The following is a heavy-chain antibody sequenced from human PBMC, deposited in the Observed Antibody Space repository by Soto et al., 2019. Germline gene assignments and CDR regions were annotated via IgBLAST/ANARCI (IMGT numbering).Heavy chain of an antibody. CDR3: ARDRSSGFWSGYGRSYGMDV. V-gene: IGHV1-69*13. Sequence: SVPVSCKASGGTFRSYAISWVRQAPGQGLEWMGGIIPIFGTANYAQKFQGRVTITADESTSTAYMELSSLRSEDTAVYYCARDRSSGFWSGYGRSYGMDVWGQGTTVTVSS. J-gene: IGHJ6*02. D-gene: IGHD3-3*01. CDR2: IIPIFGTA. CDR1: GGTFRSYA.